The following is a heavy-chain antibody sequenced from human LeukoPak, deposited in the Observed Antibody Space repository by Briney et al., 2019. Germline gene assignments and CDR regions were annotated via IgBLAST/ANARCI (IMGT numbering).Heavy chain of an antibody. J-gene: IGHJ6*02. D-gene: IGHD4-17*01. CDR3: ARGYGDKASNLYYYYGMDV. Sequence: SVNVSCKASGGTFSSYAISWVRQAPGQGLEWMGGIIPIFGTANYAQKFQGRVTINADESTSTAYMELSSLRAEDTAVYYCARGYGDKASNLYYYYGMDVWGQATTVTVSS. CDR2: IIPIFGTA. V-gene: IGHV1-69*01. CDR1: GGTFSSYA.